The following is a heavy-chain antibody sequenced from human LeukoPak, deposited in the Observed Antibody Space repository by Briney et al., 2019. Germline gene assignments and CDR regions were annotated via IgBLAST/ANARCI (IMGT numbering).Heavy chain of an antibody. Sequence: GGSLRLSCEASGLTFSSNWMTWVRQAPGKGLEWVANIRGDGNERYHADSGKGRFTISRDNAKNSLYLQMNSLRVEDTAVYYCSSGSHSDHWGQGTLVTVSS. V-gene: IGHV3-7*03. CDR3: SSGSHSDH. D-gene: IGHD1-26*01. CDR2: IRGDGNER. J-gene: IGHJ4*02. CDR1: GLTFSSNW.